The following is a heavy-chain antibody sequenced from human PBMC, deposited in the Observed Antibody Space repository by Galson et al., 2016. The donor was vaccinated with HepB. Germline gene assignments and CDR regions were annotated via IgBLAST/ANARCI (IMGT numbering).Heavy chain of an antibody. J-gene: IGHJ3*02. D-gene: IGHD3-3*01. Sequence: TLSLTCTVSGDFVTGASFSWNWIRHPPGKGLEWIGNIHHTGATYSNPSLESRVTISLDRSKKQFSLRLTSVTAADTAVYYCAREFLEDDSGWREAFDIWGKGTSVTVS. V-gene: IGHV4-30-2*01. CDR1: GDFVTGASFS. CDR2: IHHTGAT. CDR3: AREFLEDDSGWREAFDI.